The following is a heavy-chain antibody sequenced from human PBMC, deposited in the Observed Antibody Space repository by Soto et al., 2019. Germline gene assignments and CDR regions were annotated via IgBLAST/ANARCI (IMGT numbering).Heavy chain of an antibody. D-gene: IGHD4-4*01. CDR3: ARDLGYSYFDVPY. J-gene: IGHJ4*02. V-gene: IGHV1-18*01. Sequence: QVQLVQSGAEVKKPGASVKVSCKASGYTFTNSGFSWVRQAPGQGLEWVGWIRVNNGDTHYAQKLQGRVTMTTDTXTSTAFMELRSLRSGDTAVYYCARDLGYSYFDVPYWGQGTLITVSS. CDR1: GYTFTNSG. CDR2: IRVNNGDT.